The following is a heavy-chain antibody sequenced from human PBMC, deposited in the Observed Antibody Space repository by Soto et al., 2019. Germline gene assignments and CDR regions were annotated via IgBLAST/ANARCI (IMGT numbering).Heavy chain of an antibody. CDR2: IDQSGST. J-gene: IGHJ5*02. V-gene: IGHV4-34*01. CDR1: GGSFSGYY. CDR3: ARGFPILGTSGTFGHNWFDP. D-gene: IGHD1-26*01. Sequence: SETLSLTCAVYGGSFSGYYWSWIRQSPGKGLEWIGEIDQSGSTNYNPSLKSRVTISVDTSKNQFSLKLTSVTAADTAVYYCARGFPILGTSGTFGHNWFDPWGLGTLVTVSS.